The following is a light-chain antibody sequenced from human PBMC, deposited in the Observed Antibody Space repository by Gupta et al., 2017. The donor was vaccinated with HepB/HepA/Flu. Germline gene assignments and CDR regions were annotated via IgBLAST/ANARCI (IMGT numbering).Light chain of an antibody. CDR3: KQSYSTPRRT. CDR1: QSISSY. J-gene: IGKJ1*01. CDR2: AAS. V-gene: IGKV1-39*01. Sequence: DIQMTPSPSSLSASVGDRVTITCRASQSISSYLNWYQQKPGKAPKLLIYAASSLQSGVPSRFSGSGSGTDFTLTISSLQPEDFATYYCKQSYSTPRRTFGQGTKVEIK.